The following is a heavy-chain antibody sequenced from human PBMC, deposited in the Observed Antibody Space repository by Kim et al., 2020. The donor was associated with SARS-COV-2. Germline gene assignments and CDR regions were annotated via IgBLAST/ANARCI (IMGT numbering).Heavy chain of an antibody. CDR1: GGSFSGYY. Sequence: SETLSLTCAVYGGSFSGYYWSWIRQPPGKGLEWIGEINHSGSTNYNPSLKSRVTISVDTSKNQFSLKLSSVTAADTAVYYCAGRWFGDSYWGQGTLVTVSS. CDR3: AGRWFGDSY. J-gene: IGHJ4*02. D-gene: IGHD3-10*01. V-gene: IGHV4-34*01. CDR2: INHSGST.